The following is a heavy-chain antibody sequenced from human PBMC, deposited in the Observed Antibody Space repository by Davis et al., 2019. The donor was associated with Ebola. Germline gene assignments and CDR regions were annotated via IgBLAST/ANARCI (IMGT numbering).Heavy chain of an antibody. V-gene: IGHV7-4-1*02. CDR3: ARCEENPDTTMVSCFDY. CDR1: GYTFSNYA. CDR2: INTNTGNP. D-gene: IGHD5-18*01. J-gene: IGHJ4*02. Sequence: AASVKVSCKASGYTFSNYAINWVRQAPGQGLEWMGWINTNTGNPTYAQGFTGRFVFSLDTSVSTAYLQISSLKAEDTAVYYRARCEENPDTTMVSCFDYWGQGTLVTVSS.